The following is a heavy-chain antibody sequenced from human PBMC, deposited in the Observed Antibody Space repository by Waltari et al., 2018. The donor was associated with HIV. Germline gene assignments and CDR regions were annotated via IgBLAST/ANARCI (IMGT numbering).Heavy chain of an antibody. J-gene: IGHJ4*02. CDR1: GYRFSSYW. Sequence: EVQLVQSGAEVKKPGESLKISCQASGYRFSSYWIGWVRQMPGKGLEWMGIIDPGDSETRYSPSFQGRVSISGDKSISTAYLQWSSLKASDSAMYYCARRESSGWDYWGQGTLVTVSS. CDR2: IDPGDSET. D-gene: IGHD3-22*01. V-gene: IGHV5-51*01. CDR3: ARRESSGWDY.